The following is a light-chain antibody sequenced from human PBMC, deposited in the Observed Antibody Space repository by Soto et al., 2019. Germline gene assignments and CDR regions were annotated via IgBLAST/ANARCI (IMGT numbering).Light chain of an antibody. CDR2: YAS. CDR3: QQYNKSPRT. Sequence: DIQMTQSPSTLSASVGDRVTITCRASQSISNCLAWYQQKPGKAPRLLIYYASSLATGVPTRFSGSGSGTEYTLTISSLQPDDFATYYCQQYNKSPRTFGQGTKLEIK. CDR1: QSISNC. V-gene: IGKV1-5*01. J-gene: IGKJ1*01.